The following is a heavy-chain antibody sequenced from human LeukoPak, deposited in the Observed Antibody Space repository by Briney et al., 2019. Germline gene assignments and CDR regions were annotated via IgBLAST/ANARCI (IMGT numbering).Heavy chain of an antibody. J-gene: IGHJ4*02. CDR2: IWNDGSNK. D-gene: IGHD3-16*01. V-gene: IGHV3-33*01. Sequence: GGSLRVSCAASGFTFNVYGIHWVRQAPGKGLEWVAVIWNDGSNKYYADSVKGRFTISRDNSKDTLYLQMNSLRVEDTAVYYCARAVGPFDYWGQGTLVTVS. CDR1: GFTFNVYG. CDR3: ARAVGPFDY.